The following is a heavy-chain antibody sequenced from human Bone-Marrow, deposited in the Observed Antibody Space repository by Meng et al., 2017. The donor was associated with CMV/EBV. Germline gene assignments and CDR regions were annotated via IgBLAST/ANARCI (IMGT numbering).Heavy chain of an antibody. V-gene: IGHV4-39*07. CDR3: TRDVEEQRLLNWFDP. CDR2: ISYTGST. D-gene: IGHD6-25*01. CDR1: GGSIIRNGGYY. Sequence: HLQLQGSGPGLVKPSESLSLTCTVSGGSIIRNGGYYWGWIRQPPGKGLEWIGSISYTGSTYYNPSLESRVIMSVDTSKNQFSLKLTSVTAADTAMYYCTRDVEEQRLLNWFDPWGQGILVTVSS. J-gene: IGHJ5*02.